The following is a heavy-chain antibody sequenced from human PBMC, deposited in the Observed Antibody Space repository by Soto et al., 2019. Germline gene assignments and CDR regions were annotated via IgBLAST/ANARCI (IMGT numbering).Heavy chain of an antibody. CDR3: TTSGGGWYLY. CDR1: GYTFSSYD. D-gene: IGHD6-19*01. J-gene: IGHJ4*01. V-gene: IGHV1-8*01. CDR2: LNPNSGDT. Sequence: ASVKVSCKASGYTFSSYDINWVRQATGQGLEWMGWLNPNSGDTGYAQKFQGRVTLTRNTSINTAYIELSSLTSDDTAVYYCTTSGGGWYLYWGQ.